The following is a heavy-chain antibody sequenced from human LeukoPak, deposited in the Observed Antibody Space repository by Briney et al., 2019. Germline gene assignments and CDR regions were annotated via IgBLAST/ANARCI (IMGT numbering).Heavy chain of an antibody. J-gene: IGHJ4*02. CDR2: ISYSGST. D-gene: IGHD3-10*01. CDR1: GGSISSYY. V-gene: IGHV4-59*08. Sequence: SETLSLTCTVSGGSISSYYWSWIRQTPGKGLEWIGYISYSGSTNYNPSLKSRVTISADTSKNQVSLTLSSVTAADTAVYYCARHPELYFFDYWGQGTLVTVSS. CDR3: ARHPELYFFDY.